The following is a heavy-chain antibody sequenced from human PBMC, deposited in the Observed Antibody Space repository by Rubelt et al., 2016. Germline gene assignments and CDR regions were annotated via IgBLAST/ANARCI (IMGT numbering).Heavy chain of an antibody. V-gene: IGHV1-69*01. CDR3: ARDFLEWSDAFDI. D-gene: IGHD3-3*01. Sequence: QVQLVQSGAEVKKPGSSVKVSCKASGGTFSSYAISWVRQAPGQGLEWMGGIIPIFGTANYAQKFKGRVTITADESTSTAYMGLSSLRSEDTAVYYCARDFLEWSDAFDIWGQGTMVTVSS. CDR1: GGTFSSYA. CDR2: IIPIFGTA. J-gene: IGHJ3*02.